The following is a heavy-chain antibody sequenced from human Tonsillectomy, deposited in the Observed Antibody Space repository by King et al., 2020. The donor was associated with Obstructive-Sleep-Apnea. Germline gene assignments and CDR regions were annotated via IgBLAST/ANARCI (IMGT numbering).Heavy chain of an antibody. CDR1: GGSISSYY. D-gene: IGHD3-22*01. CDR2: ISYSGST. V-gene: IGHV4-59*08. J-gene: IGHJ4*02. Sequence: QLQESGPGLVKPSETLSLTCTVSGGSISSYYWSWIRQPPGKGLEWIGDISYSGSTNYNPSLKSRVTISVDTSKNQLSLKLSAVTAADTAVYYCARSLDSSGYYYTNYWGQGTLVTVSS. CDR3: ARSLDSSGYYYTNY.